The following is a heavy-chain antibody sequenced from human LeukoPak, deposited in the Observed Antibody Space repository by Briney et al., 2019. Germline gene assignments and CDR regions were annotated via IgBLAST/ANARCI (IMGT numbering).Heavy chain of an antibody. J-gene: IGHJ4*02. CDR2: SYYSGST. Sequence: SETLSLTCTVSGDSISSSYWSWIRQPPGKGLEWIGYSYYSGSTNYNPSLKSRFTISVDTSKNQFSLKLSSVTAADTAVYYCAGGLAAAGFDYWGQGTLVTVSS. D-gene: IGHD6-13*01. CDR3: AGGLAAAGFDY. CDR1: GDSISSSY. V-gene: IGHV4-59*01.